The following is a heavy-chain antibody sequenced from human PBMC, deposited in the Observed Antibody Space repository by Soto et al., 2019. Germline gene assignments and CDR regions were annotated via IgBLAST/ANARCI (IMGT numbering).Heavy chain of an antibody. CDR1: GYSFTSYW. CDR3: ARQDGSGSYPVFDDP. J-gene: IGHJ5*02. D-gene: IGHD3-10*01. Sequence: AGESLKISCKGSGYSFTSYWIGWVRQMPGKGLEWMGIIYPGDSDTRYSPSFQGQVTISADKSISTAYLQWSSLKASDTAMYYCARQDGSGSYPVFDDPWGQGTLVTVSS. CDR2: IYPGDSDT. V-gene: IGHV5-51*01.